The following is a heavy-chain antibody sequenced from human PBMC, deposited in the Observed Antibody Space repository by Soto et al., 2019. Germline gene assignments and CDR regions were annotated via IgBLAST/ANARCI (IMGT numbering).Heavy chain of an antibody. V-gene: IGHV1-46*01. CDR1: GYTFTSYY. J-gene: IGHJ4*02. D-gene: IGHD2-21*02. CDR3: ARHRVAYCGGDCYSWLY. CDR2: INPSGGST. Sequence: QVQLVQSGAEVKKPGASVKVSCKASGYTFTSYYMHWVRQAPGQGLEWMGIINPSGGSTSYAQKFQGRANMTRDTSTSTVYMELSSLRSEDTAVYYCARHRVAYCGGDCYSWLYWGQGTLVPVSS.